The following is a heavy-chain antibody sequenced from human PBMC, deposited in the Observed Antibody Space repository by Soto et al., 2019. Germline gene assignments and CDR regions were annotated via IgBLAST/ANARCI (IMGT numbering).Heavy chain of an antibody. CDR2: INHSGST. V-gene: IGHV4-34*01. D-gene: IGHD1-26*01. CDR1: GGSFSGYY. CDR3: ASSGSYELGDYYFDY. J-gene: IGHJ4*02. Sequence: SETLSLTCAVYGGSFSGYYWSWIRQPPGKGLEWIGEINHSGSTNYNPSLKSRVTISVDTSKNQFSLKLSSVTAADTAVYYCASSGSYELGDYYFDYWGQGTLVTVPS.